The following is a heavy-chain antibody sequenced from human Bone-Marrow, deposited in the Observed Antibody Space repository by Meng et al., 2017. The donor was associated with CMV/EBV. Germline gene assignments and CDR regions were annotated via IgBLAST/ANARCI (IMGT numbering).Heavy chain of an antibody. CDR2: ISYDGNKT. CDR3: ARASYCSSTSCSLGY. CDR1: GFTFSRHA. J-gene: IGHJ4*02. V-gene: IGHV3-30*04. D-gene: IGHD2-2*01. Sequence: GGSLRLSCAGSGFTFSRHAMHWVRQAPGKGLEAVAVISYDGNKTYHADSVKGRFTISRDNSKNTVYLQMNSLRAEDTAVYYCARASYCSSTSCSLGYWGQGTLVTVSS.